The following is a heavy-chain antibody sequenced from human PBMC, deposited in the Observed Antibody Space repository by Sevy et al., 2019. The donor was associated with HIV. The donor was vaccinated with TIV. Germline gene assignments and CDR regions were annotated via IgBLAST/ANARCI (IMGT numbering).Heavy chain of an antibody. CDR1: GGSISSSNW. J-gene: IGHJ5*02. V-gene: IGHV4-4*02. CDR2: IYHSGST. D-gene: IGHD3-3*01. CDR3: AIGGGVTIFGVVIRNWFDP. Sequence: SETLSLTCAVSGGSISSSNWWSWVRQPPGKGLEWIGEIYHSGSTNYNPSLKSRVTISVDKSKNQFSLKLRSVTAAGTAVYYCAIGGGVTIFGVVIRNWFDPWGQGTLVTVSS.